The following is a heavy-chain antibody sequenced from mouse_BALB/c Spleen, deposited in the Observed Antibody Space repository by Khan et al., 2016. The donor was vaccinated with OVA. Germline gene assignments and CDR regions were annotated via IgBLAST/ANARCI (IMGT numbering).Heavy chain of an antibody. V-gene: IGHV5-17*02. CDR1: GFTFTSYG. D-gene: IGHD1-1*01. J-gene: IGHJ2*01. CDR2: ISSDSNTI. CDR3: AASYFYGYCFDY. Sequence: EVQLVESGGGLVQPGGSRKLSCAASGFTFTSYGMHWIRQAPEKGLEWVAYISSDSNTIYYADTVKGRFTISRDNPKNTLFLQMTSLRSGDTAVYFCAASYFYGYCFDYWGQGTTLTVSS.